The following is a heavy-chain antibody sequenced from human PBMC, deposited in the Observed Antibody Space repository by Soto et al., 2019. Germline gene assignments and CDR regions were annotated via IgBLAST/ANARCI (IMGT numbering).Heavy chain of an antibody. CDR2: IYYSGTA. CDR1: GGSITGGFSY. V-gene: IGHV4-31*03. Sequence: QLQLRESGPGLVQPAQTLSLTCTVAGGSITGGFSYWTWVRQHPGKGLEWVGHIYYSGTAYYNPSLKSRVALSVDPSQTRFSLKLSSVTAADTAIYFCARSLPGGTVFYMDIWGEGTTVPVSS. J-gene: IGHJ6*03. CDR3: ARSLPGGTVFYMDI. D-gene: IGHD1-26*01.